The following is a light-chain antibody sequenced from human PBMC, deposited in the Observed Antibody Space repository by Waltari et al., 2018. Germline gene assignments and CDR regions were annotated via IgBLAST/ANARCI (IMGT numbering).Light chain of an antibody. CDR3: QQYGSSPRT. Sequence: EIVLTQSPGTLSLSPGERATLSCRASQSVSSSYLAWYQQKPGQGPRLPIYGASSRATGIPDRVSGSGSGTDFTLTISRLEPEDFAVYYCQQYGSSPRTFGQGTKVEIK. CDR2: GAS. CDR1: QSVSSSY. V-gene: IGKV3-20*01. J-gene: IGKJ1*01.